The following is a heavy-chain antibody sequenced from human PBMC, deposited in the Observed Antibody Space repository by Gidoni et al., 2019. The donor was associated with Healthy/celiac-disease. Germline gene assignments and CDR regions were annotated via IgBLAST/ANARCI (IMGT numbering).Heavy chain of an antibody. CDR2: INNEGRRR. V-gene: IGHV3-74*01. Sequence: EVQVVESGGGLVQPGGSLRLSCAASAFTFSSYWMHWGRQVPGKVLGWVPRINNEGRRRDYADTVKGRFIISRDNAKNTLYRQMNSLTDEDTAVYYCARGREGGSGSSPLDSWGQGTLVTVSS. J-gene: IGHJ4*02. CDR3: ARGREGGSGSSPLDS. CDR1: AFTFSSYW. D-gene: IGHD3-10*01.